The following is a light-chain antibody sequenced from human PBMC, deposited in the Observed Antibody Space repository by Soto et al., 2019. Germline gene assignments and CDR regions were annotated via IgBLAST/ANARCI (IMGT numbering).Light chain of an antibody. J-gene: IGKJ1*01. CDR2: AAS. Sequence: DIPMTQSPSSLSASVGDRVTISCRASQTINTYVNWYLQKPGKAPKLLIYAASSLHSGVPSRFSGSGSGTYFNLTISSLQPEDFATYYCQQSFSTPRTFGQGTKVEIK. V-gene: IGKV1-39*01. CDR1: QTINTY. CDR3: QQSFSTPRT.